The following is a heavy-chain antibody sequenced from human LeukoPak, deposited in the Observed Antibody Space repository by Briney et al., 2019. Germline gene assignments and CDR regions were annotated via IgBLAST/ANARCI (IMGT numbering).Heavy chain of an antibody. CDR2: ISPNSGGA. D-gene: IGHD4-17*01. CDR3: ARDTITVTTPYFDY. Sequence: GASVTVSCKPSGYTFTDYYIHWVRQAPGQGLEWMGWISPNSGGADYAQKFQGRVTMTRDTSTSTAYMELSSLRSDDTAFYYCARDTITVTTPYFDYWGQGTLVTVPS. V-gene: IGHV1-2*02. CDR1: GYTFTDYY. J-gene: IGHJ4*02.